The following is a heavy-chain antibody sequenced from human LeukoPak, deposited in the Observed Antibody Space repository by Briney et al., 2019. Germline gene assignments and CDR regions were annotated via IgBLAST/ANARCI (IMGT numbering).Heavy chain of an antibody. CDR1: GYTFTSYD. Sequence: ASVKVSCKASGYTFTSYDINWVRQATGQGLEWMGWMNPNSGNTGYAQKFQGRVTMTRNTSISTAYMELSSLRSEDTAVYYCAREGTGDQDYYYYGMDDWGRGTTVTVSS. CDR2: MNPNSGNT. D-gene: IGHD7-27*01. J-gene: IGHJ6*02. CDR3: AREGTGDQDYYYYGMDD. V-gene: IGHV1-8*01.